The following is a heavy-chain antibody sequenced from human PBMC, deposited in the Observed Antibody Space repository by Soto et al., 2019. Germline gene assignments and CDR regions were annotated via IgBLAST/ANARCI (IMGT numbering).Heavy chain of an antibody. Sequence: ASVKVSCKASGFTFTSSAVQWVRQARGQRLEWIGWIVVGSGNTNYAQKFQERVTITRDMSTSTAYMELSSLRSEDTAVYYCAALTMYYYDSSGTYDYWGQGTLVTVSS. V-gene: IGHV1-58*01. J-gene: IGHJ4*02. D-gene: IGHD3-22*01. CDR3: AALTMYYYDSSGTYDY. CDR1: GFTFTSSA. CDR2: IVVGSGNT.